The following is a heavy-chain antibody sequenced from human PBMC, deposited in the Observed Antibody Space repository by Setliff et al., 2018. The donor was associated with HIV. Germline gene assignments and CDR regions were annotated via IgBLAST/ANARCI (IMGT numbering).Heavy chain of an antibody. V-gene: IGHV4-34*01. D-gene: IGHD2-8*02. CDR2: IQHSGRI. CDR3: ARVSKTYWYSIPRDYYHHVDV. CDR1: GGSFSGYC. J-gene: IGHJ6*03. Sequence: PSETLSLTCAVYGGSFSGYCWSWIRQPPGKGLEWIGEIQHSGRINYNPSLRSRVTTSVDTSKNQFSLRLSSVSAADTAVYYCARVSKTYWYSIPRDYYHHVDVWGKGTTVTVSS.